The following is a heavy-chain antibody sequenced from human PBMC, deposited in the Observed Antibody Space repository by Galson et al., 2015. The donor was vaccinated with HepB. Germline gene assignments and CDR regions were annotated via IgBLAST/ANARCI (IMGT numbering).Heavy chain of an antibody. Sequence: SLRLSCAASGFTFSDYYMSWIRQAPGKGLEWVPYISSSGSTIYYADSVKGRFTISRDNAKNSLYLQMNSLRAEDTAVYYCARQGVAVAGTVDWFDPWGQGTLVTVSS. CDR1: GFTFSDYY. V-gene: IGHV3-11*01. D-gene: IGHD6-19*01. CDR2: ISSSGSTI. CDR3: ARQGVAVAGTVDWFDP. J-gene: IGHJ5*02.